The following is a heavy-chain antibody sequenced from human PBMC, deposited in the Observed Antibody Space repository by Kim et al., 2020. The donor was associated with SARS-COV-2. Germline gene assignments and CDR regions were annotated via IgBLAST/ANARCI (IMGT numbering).Heavy chain of an antibody. CDR3: ARKLLWFGDNGMDV. J-gene: IGHJ6*02. Sequence: GGSLRLSCAASGFTFSSYAMHWVRQAPGKGLEWVASIFGSGNTYYADSAKGRFTISRDNSKNTLCLQMNSLRAEDTAAYHCARKLLWFGDNGMDVWGQGTAVTVSS. CDR1: GFTFSSYA. V-gene: IGHV3-53*01. D-gene: IGHD3-10*01. CDR2: IFGSGNT.